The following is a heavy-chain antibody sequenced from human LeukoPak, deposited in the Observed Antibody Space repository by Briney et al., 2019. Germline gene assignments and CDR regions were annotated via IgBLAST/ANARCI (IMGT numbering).Heavy chain of an antibody. CDR3: AKVDYAEDFDY. CDR1: GFTFSSYG. J-gene: IGHJ4*02. D-gene: IGHD4-17*01. V-gene: IGHV3-30*18. CDR2: ISYDGSNK. Sequence: PGGSLRLSCAASGFTFSSYGMHWVRQAPGKGLEWVAVISYDGSNKYYADSVKGRFTISRDNSKNTLYLRMNSLRAEDTAVYYCAKVDYAEDFDYWGQGTLVTVSS.